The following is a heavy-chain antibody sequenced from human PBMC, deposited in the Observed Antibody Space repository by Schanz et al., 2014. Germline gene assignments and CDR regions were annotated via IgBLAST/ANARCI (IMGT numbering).Heavy chain of an antibody. D-gene: IGHD6-13*01. Sequence: EVQLVESGGGWVQPGGSLRLSCAASGFTFSDYSMNWVRQAPGKGLEWVSYVSRSTPDIYYADSVKGRFTISRDNAKNSLFLQMNSLRAEDTAVYYCARDYGSWAIDYWGRGTLVSVSA. CDR2: VSRSTPDI. CDR3: ARDYGSWAIDY. J-gene: IGHJ4*02. CDR1: GFTFSDYS. V-gene: IGHV3-48*01.